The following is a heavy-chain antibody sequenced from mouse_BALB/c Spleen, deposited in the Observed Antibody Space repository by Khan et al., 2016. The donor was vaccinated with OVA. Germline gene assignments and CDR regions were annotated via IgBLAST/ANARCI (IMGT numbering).Heavy chain of an antibody. CDR2: ISYSGST. Sequence: EVQLQESGPGLVKPSQSLSLTCTVTGYSITSGYGWNWIRQFPGNKLEWMGYISYSGSTNYNPSFKSRISITRETSKHQFFLQLNSVPTEDTATYYCARTARIKYWGQGTTLTVSS. V-gene: IGHV3-2*02. CDR1: GYSITSGYG. D-gene: IGHD1-2*01. CDR3: ARTARIKY. J-gene: IGHJ2*01.